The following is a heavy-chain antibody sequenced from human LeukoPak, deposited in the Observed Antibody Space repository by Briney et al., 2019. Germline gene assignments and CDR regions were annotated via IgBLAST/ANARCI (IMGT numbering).Heavy chain of an antibody. CDR2: MNPNSGNT. CDR1: GYTFTSYD. J-gene: IGHJ2*01. CDR3: ARNYYDSSGYYSGWYFDL. V-gene: IGHV1-8*02. Sequence: ASVKVSCKASGYTFTSYDINWVRQATGQGLEWMGWMNPNSGNTGYAQKFQGRVTMTRDTSISTAYMELSRLRSDDTAVYYCARNYYDSSGYYSGWYFDLWGRGTLVTVSS. D-gene: IGHD3-22*01.